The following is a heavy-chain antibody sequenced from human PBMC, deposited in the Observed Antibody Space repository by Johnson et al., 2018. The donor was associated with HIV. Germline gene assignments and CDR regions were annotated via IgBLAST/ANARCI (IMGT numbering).Heavy chain of an antibody. CDR1: GFTFSSYA. V-gene: IGHV3-23*04. CDR2: ISGSGGST. J-gene: IGHJ3*02. D-gene: IGHD3-22*01. Sequence: VQLVESGGGLVQSGGSLRLSCAASGFTFSSYAMSWVRQAPGKGLEWVSGISGSGGSTYYADSARGRFTISRDNSKNTLYLQMNSLRAEDTAVYYCAASVYYYDSSGYFAFDIWGQGTMVTVSS. CDR3: AASVYYYDSSGYFAFDI.